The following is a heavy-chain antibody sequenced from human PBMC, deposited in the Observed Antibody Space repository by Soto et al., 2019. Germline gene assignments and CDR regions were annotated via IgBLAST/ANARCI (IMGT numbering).Heavy chain of an antibody. CDR1: GGSISSGDYY. CDR2: IYHSGST. Sequence: QVQLQESGPGLVKPSQTLSLTCTVSGGSISSGDYYWSWIRQPPGKGLEWIGYIYHSGSTYYNPSLKSRVXXPXDTPKNHSSLKLSSVTAADTAVYYCASPSYNWNGYFDYWGQGTLVTVSS. D-gene: IGHD1-20*01. J-gene: IGHJ4*02. V-gene: IGHV4-30-4*01. CDR3: ASPSYNWNGYFDY.